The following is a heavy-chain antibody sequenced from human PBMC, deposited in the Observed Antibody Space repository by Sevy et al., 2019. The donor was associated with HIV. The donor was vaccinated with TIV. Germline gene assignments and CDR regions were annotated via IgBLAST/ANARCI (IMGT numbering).Heavy chain of an antibody. J-gene: IGHJ4*02. V-gene: IGHV3-9*01. CDR1: GFTFDDYA. Sequence: GGFLRLSCAASGFTFDDYAMHWVRQAPGKGLEWVSGISWNSGSIGYADSVKGRFTISRDNAKNSLYLQMNSLRAEDTALYYCAKDAIRGAAGPFDYWGQGTLVTVSS. D-gene: IGHD6-13*01. CDR2: ISWNSGSI. CDR3: AKDAIRGAAGPFDY.